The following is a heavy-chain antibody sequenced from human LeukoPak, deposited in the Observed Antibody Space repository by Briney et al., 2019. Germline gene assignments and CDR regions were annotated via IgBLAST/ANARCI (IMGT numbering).Heavy chain of an antibody. CDR2: IYYSGRT. J-gene: IGHJ3*02. V-gene: IGHV4-59*01. D-gene: IGHD5-24*01. CDR1: GDSINSYY. CDR3: ARGRWLPNAFDI. Sequence: SETLSLTCTVSGDSINSYYWNWIRQPPRKGLEWIGYIYYSGRTDYNPSLKGRVTISVDTSKHQFSMKLKSVTAADTAVYFCARGRWLPNAFDIWGQGTMVTVFS.